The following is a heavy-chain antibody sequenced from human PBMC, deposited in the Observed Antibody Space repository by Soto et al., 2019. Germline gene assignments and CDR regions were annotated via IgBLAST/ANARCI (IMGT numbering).Heavy chain of an antibody. D-gene: IGHD2-2*01. V-gene: IGHV1-69*13. CDR1: GYSFTSYY. CDR3: AREGLVLVPTTVNSDYYYYAMDV. J-gene: IGHJ6*02. CDR2: IIPRSATS. Sequence: ASVKVSCKASGYSFTSYYMHWVRQAPGQGLEWMGGIIPRSATSNYAQKFQGRVTITADESTNTAYMELSSLRSEDTAVYYCAREGLVLVPTTVNSDYYYYAMDVWGQGTTVTVSS.